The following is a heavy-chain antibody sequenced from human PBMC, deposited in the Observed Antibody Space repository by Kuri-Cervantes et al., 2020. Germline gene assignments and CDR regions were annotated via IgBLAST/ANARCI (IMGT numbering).Heavy chain of an antibody. Sequence: ESLKISCTVSGGSISSYYWSWIRQPPGKGLEWIGYISYTGSTNYNPSLKSRVTISVDTSKNQFSLKLTSVTAADTAVYYCARDSKYSTSSGPDYYSYYYMDVWGKGTTVTVSS. J-gene: IGHJ6*03. CDR3: ARDSKYSTSSGPDYYSYYYMDV. CDR2: ISYTGST. D-gene: IGHD6-6*01. V-gene: IGHV4-59*13. CDR1: GGSISSYY.